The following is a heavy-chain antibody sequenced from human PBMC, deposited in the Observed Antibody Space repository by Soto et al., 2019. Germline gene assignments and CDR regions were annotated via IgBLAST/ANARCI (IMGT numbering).Heavy chain of an antibody. CDR1: GGSISSSNW. V-gene: IGHV4-4*02. CDR2: IYHSGST. CDR3: ASTDYGDYRYYYYGMDV. Sequence: PSETLSLTCAVSGGSISSSNWWSWVRQPPGKGLEWIGEIYHSGSTNYNPSLKSRVTISVDKSKNQFSLKLSSVTAADTALYYCASTDYGDYRYYYYGMDVWGQGTTVTVS. J-gene: IGHJ6*02. D-gene: IGHD4-17*01.